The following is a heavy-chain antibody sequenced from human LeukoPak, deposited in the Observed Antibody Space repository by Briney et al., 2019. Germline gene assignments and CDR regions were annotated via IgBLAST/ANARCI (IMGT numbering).Heavy chain of an antibody. CDR3: ARERLRYDFWSGPRVDP. V-gene: IGHV4-31*03. D-gene: IGHD3-3*01. CDR2: IYYSGST. Sequence: MSSETLSLTCTVSGGSISSGGYYWSWIRQHPGKGLEWIGYIYYSGSTYYNPSLKSRVTISVDTSKNQFSLKLSSVTAADTAVYYCARERLRYDFWSGPRVDPWGQGTLVTVSS. J-gene: IGHJ5*02. CDR1: GGSISSGGYY.